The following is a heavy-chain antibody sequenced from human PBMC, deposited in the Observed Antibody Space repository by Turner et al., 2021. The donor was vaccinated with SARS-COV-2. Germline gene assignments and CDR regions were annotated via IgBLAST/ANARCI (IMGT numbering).Heavy chain of an antibody. V-gene: IGHV4-34*01. CDR2: VHHYGTT. Sequence: QVQLPQWGAGPLKPSETMSLICAVNGGSRSGYYWTWIRQPTGKGLEWIGEVHHYGTTYYNPAHKSRVSMSVETSKNQLYLKLNAVTAADTAFYYGARGDDPRKSGVVWGQGTLVTGS. D-gene: IGHD3-3*01. J-gene: IGHJ4*02. CDR3: ARGDDPRKSGVV. CDR1: GGSRSGYY.